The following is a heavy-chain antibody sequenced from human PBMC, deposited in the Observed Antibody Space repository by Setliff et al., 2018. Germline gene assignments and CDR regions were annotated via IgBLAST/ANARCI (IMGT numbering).Heavy chain of an antibody. J-gene: IGHJ5*02. D-gene: IGHD3-3*01. CDR3: ARAGPTVTFFRVLVISWWDP. CDR2: FHTGGST. CDR1: GDSISSGSYY. Sequence: SETLSLTCTVSGDSISSGSYYWTWIRQPAGKGLEWIGHFHTGGSTNYNRSLRSRVSISVDTSKNQFSLRLSSVTAADTATYYCARAGPTVTFFRVLVISWWDPWGQGSLVTVPQ. V-gene: IGHV4-61*09.